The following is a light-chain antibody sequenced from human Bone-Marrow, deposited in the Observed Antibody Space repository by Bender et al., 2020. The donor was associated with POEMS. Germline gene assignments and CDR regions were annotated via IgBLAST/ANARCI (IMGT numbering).Light chain of an antibody. J-gene: IGLJ3*02. CDR3: AAWEDSLNGWV. CDR1: SSNIGTNP. V-gene: IGLV1-44*01. CDR2: INN. Sequence: QSALTQPRSVSGSPGQSVTISCSGSSSNIGTNPVNWYQQLPGTAPKLLIYINNQRPSGVPDRFSGSKSGTSASLAISGLQSEDEADYYCAAWEDSLNGWVFGGGTKLTVL.